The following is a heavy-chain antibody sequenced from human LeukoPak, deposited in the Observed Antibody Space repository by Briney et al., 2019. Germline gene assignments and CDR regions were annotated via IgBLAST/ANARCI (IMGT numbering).Heavy chain of an antibody. CDR1: GFTFSSYW. CDR2: IKQDGSEK. V-gene: IGHV3-7*01. D-gene: IGHD3-22*01. Sequence: GGSLRLSCAASGFTFSSYWMSWVRQAPGNGLEWVANIKQDGSEKYYVDSVKGRFTISRDNAKNSLYLQMNSLRAEDTAVYYCARGMGSYYYDSSGYYYFDYWGQGTLVTVSS. J-gene: IGHJ4*02. CDR3: ARGMGSYYYDSSGYYYFDY.